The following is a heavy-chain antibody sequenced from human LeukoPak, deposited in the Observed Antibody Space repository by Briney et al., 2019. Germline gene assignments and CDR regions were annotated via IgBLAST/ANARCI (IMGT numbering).Heavy chain of an antibody. Sequence: GGSLRLSCAASGFTFSNYAMHWVRQAPGKGLEWVTVISFDGSNEYYTDSVKGRFTISRDNSKNTLYLQMNSLRAEDTAVFYCAKDFLRVASLGFQDPWGQGTLVTVSS. D-gene: IGHD2/OR15-2a*01. CDR2: ISFDGSNE. CDR1: GFTFSNYA. V-gene: IGHV3-30-3*01. CDR3: AKDFLRVASLGFQDP. J-gene: IGHJ5*02.